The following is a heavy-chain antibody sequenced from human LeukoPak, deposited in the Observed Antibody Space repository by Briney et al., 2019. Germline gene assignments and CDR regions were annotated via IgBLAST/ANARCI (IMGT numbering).Heavy chain of an antibody. D-gene: IGHD6-19*01. J-gene: IGHJ4*02. Sequence: SETLSLTCTVSGGSISSSSYYWGWIRQPPGKGLEWIASGDYSGGTYYNPSLESRVAISADMSKNQISLKLSSVTAADTALYYCARERGEEYSSGWYKTNFFDTWGQGTRVTVSS. CDR1: GGSISSSSYY. V-gene: IGHV4-39*07. CDR2: GDYSGGT. CDR3: ARERGEEYSSGWYKTNFFDT.